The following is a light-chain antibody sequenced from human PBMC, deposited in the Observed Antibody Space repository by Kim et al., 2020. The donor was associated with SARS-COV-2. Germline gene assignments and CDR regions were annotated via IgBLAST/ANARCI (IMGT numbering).Light chain of an antibody. CDR3: QQYHYWPPWT. V-gene: IGKV3-15*01. CDR2: GAS. CDR1: QSTGSN. Sequence: EIVMTQSPATLSVSPGEGVTISCRASQSTGSNLAWYQQKSGQAPRPLIYGASTRATGVPLRFSGSGSGTEFTLTISSLQSEDFGIYSYQQYHYWPPWTFGQGTKVDIK. J-gene: IGKJ1*01.